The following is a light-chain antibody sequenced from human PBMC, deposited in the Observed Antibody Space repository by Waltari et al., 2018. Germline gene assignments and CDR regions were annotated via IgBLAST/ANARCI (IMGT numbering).Light chain of an antibody. J-gene: IGLJ7*01. Sequence: QSVLTQLPSVSAAPGQRVTIPCSGGRSNIGNNYVSWYRQFPGTAPKLLIYEDNERPSGVPGRFSGSKSGTSATLDITGLQAGDEADYYCGTWDSSLSGAVFGGGTHLTVL. V-gene: IGLV1-51*02. CDR1: RSNIGNNY. CDR3: GTWDSSLSGAV. CDR2: EDN.